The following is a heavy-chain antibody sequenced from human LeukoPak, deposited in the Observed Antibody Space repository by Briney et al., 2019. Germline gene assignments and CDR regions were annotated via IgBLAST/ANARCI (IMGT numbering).Heavy chain of an antibody. V-gene: IGHV1-69*06. CDR1: GGTFSSYV. J-gene: IGHJ4*02. CDR3: ARSGYSSSLLDY. D-gene: IGHD6-13*01. CDR2: IIPIFGTA. Sequence: ASVKVSCKASGGTFSSYVINWVRQAPGQGLEWMGGIIPIFGTANYAQKFQGRVTITADKSTSTAYMELSSLRAEDTAVYYCARSGYSSSLLDYWGQGTLVTVSS.